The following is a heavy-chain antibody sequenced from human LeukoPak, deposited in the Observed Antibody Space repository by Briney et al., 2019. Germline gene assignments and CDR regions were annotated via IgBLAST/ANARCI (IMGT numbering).Heavy chain of an antibody. CDR2: IIPIFGTA. V-gene: IGHV1-69*06. J-gene: IGHJ6*04. Sequence: SVKVSCKASGGTFSSYAISWVRQAPGQGLEWMGGIIPIFGTANYAQKFQGRVTITADKSTSTAYMELSSLRSEDTAVYYCARGGYCSGGSCYMLGDYYGMDVWSKGTTVTVSS. CDR1: GGTFSSYA. D-gene: IGHD2-15*01. CDR3: ARGGYCSGGSCYMLGDYYGMDV.